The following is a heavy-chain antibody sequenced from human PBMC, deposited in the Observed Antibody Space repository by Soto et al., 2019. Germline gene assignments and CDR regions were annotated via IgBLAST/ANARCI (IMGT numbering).Heavy chain of an antibody. CDR1: GYTFTSYY. J-gene: IGHJ5*02. V-gene: IGHV1-46*01. Sequence: ASVKVSCKASGYTFTSYYMHWVRQAPGQGLEWMGIINPSGGSTSYAQKFQGRVTMTRDTSTSTVYMELSSLRSEDTAVYYCARDRQQRGPGFSYNWFDPWGQGTLVTAPQ. D-gene: IGHD6-13*01. CDR2: INPSGGST. CDR3: ARDRQQRGPGFSYNWFDP.